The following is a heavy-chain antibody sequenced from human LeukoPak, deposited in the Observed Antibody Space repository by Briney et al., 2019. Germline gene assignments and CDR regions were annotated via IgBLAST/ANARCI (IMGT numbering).Heavy chain of an antibody. Sequence: SETLSLTCTVSGGSISSSDYYWGWIRQPPGKGLEWIGEICLDGRIHYTPSLKSRISISIDRSKDQFSLNLISVAAADTAIYFCASQGGLRNDFWGQGTLVTVSS. CDR1: GGSISSSDYY. J-gene: IGHJ4*02. CDR2: ICLDGRI. D-gene: IGHD2-15*01. CDR3: ASQGGLRNDF. V-gene: IGHV4-39*07.